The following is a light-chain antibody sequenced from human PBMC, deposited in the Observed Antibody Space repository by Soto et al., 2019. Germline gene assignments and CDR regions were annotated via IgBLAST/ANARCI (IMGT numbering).Light chain of an antibody. V-gene: IGKV3-15*01. CDR1: QSVSSK. CDR3: QQYNNWPQECT. CDR2: GAS. Sequence: EIVMTQSPATLAVSPGERATLSCRASQSVSSKLDWYQQKPGQAPRLLIYGASTRATGIPARFSGSGSGTEFTLTISSLQSEDFAVSYCQQYNNWPQECTFGGGTKVDIK. J-gene: IGKJ4*01.